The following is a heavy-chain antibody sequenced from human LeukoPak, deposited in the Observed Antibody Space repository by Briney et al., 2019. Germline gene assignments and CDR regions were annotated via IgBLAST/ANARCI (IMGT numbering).Heavy chain of an antibody. CDR3: AKERDSAFDS. CDR2: ISSSSSYI. D-gene: IGHD4-11*01. Sequence: PGGSLRLSCAAPGFTFSSYSMNWVRQAPGKGLEWVSSISSSSSYIYYADSVKGRFTISRDNSKNTLYVQMNSLRAEDMAIYYCAKERDSAFDSWGRGTLVTVSS. J-gene: IGHJ4*02. V-gene: IGHV3-21*04. CDR1: GFTFSSYS.